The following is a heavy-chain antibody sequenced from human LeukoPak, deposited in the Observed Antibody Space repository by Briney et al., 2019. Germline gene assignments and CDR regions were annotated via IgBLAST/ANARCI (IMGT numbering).Heavy chain of an antibody. V-gene: IGHV3-53*01. J-gene: IGHJ6*02. CDR2: IYSGGST. CDR3: ASSNYYYGMDV. CDR1: AFTVSSNY. Sequence: PGGSLRLSCAASAFTVSSNYMSWVRQAPGKGLEWVSVIYSGGSTYYADSVKGRFTISRDNSKNTLYLQMNSLRAEDTAVYYCASSNYYYGMDVWGQGTTVTVSS.